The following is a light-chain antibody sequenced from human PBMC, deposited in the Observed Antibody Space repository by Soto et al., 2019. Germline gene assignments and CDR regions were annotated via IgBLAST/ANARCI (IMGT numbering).Light chain of an antibody. V-gene: IGKV3-20*01. CDR1: QSVTNNY. Sequence: DIVLTQSPGTLSLSPGESATLSCRASQSVTNNYLAWYQQKPVQAPRLLIADASRRATGIPDRFSGSGSGTEFTLTISRLEPEDFAVYYCQQCARSPLTFGQGTKVEMK. CDR2: DAS. CDR3: QQCARSPLT. J-gene: IGKJ1*01.